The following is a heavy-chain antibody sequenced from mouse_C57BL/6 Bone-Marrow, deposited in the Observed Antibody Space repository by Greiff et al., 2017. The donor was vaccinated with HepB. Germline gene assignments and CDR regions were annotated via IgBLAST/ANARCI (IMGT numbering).Heavy chain of an antibody. V-gene: IGHV5-16*01. CDR2: INYDGSST. CDR1: GFTFSDYY. CDR3: ARDPSYYYGSSYWYFDV. D-gene: IGHD1-1*01. Sequence: EVKVEESEGGLVQPGSSMKLSCTAFGFTFSDYYMAWVRQVPEKGLEWVANINYDGSSTYYLDSLKSRFIISRDNAKNILYLQMSSLKSEDTATYYCARDPSYYYGSSYWYFDVWGTGTTVTVSS. J-gene: IGHJ1*03.